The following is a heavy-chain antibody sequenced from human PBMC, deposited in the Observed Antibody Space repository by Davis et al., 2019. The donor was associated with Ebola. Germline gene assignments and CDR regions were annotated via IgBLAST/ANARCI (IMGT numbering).Heavy chain of an antibody. Sequence: KVSCKGSGYSFTNYWIGWVRQMPGKGLEWMGIIYPGDSDTRYSPSFQGQVTISADKSISTAYLQWSSLKASDTAMYYCARGGVQLWYYFDYWGQGTLVTVSS. CDR1: GYSFTNYW. J-gene: IGHJ4*02. D-gene: IGHD5-18*01. CDR2: IYPGDSDT. CDR3: ARGGVQLWYYFDY. V-gene: IGHV5-51*01.